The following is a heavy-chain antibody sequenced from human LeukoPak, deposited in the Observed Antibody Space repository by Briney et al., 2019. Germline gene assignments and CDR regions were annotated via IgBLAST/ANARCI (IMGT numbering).Heavy chain of an antibody. V-gene: IGHV4-4*07. CDR3: ARDFYASGFYFWFDP. CDR2: ISPSGTT. J-gene: IGHJ5*02. CDR1: GGYTGSHY. D-gene: IGHD2/OR15-2a*01. Sequence: SVTLSLTCTVSGGYTGSHYWSWIRQPAGKGLEWIGRISPSGTTHYNPSLGSRVTMSVDTSNNFFSLRLTSVTAADTAVYYCARDFYASGFYFWFDPWGQGILVTVSS.